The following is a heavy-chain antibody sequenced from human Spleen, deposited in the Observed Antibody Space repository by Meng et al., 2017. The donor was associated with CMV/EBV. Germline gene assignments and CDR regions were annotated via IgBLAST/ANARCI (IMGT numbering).Heavy chain of an antibody. Sequence: QVQRVESGXGVVQPXRSLGRXXXASGFTFSSYAMHWVRQAPGKGLEWVAVISYDGSNKYYADSVKGRFTISRDNSKNTLYLQMNSLRAEDTAVYYCARARITMIVVVMGFDPWGQGTLVTVSS. CDR1: GFTFSSYA. V-gene: IGHV3-30-3*01. CDR3: ARARITMIVVVMGFDP. D-gene: IGHD3-22*01. CDR2: ISYDGSNK. J-gene: IGHJ5*02.